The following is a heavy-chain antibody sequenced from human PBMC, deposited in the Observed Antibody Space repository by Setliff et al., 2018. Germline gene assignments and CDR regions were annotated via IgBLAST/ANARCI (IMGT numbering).Heavy chain of an antibody. D-gene: IGHD5-18*01. V-gene: IGHV3-7*03. J-gene: IGHJ6*03. CDR3: AKLVWLTTWYYMGV. CDR2: IKQDGSEI. CDR1: GLTFSGYW. Sequence: GGSLRLSCAASGLTFSGYWMTWVRQAPGKGLEWLANIKQDGSEIYSVDSVKGRFSISRDNAKNSLYLQMNSLRAEDTAVYYCAKLVWLTTWYYMGVWGKGTTVTVSS.